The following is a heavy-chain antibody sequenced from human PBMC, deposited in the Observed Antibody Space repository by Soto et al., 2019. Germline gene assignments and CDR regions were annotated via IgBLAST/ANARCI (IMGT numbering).Heavy chain of an antibody. V-gene: IGHV3-23*01. J-gene: IGHJ4*02. CDR3: ASKLTFGSSSDY. CDR2: IGGSGAPT. Sequence: GGSLRLSCAASGFTFSNYAMNWVRQAPGKGLEWVSTIGGSGAPTYYADSVRGRFTISRDNSKNTLYLQMNSLRDEDTAVYFCASKLTFGSSSDYWGQGTLVTVPS. D-gene: IGHD3-10*01. CDR1: GFTFSNYA.